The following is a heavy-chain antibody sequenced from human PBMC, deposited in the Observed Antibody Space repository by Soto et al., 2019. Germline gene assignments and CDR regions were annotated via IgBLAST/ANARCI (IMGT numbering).Heavy chain of an antibody. Sequence: SETLSLTCAVYGGSFSGYYWSWIRQPPGKGLEWIVEINHSGSTNYNPSLKSRVTISVDTSKNQFSLKLSSVTAADTAVYYCARVEWFGELLPTFDYWGQGTLVTVSS. D-gene: IGHD3-10*01. V-gene: IGHV4-34*01. CDR1: GGSFSGYY. J-gene: IGHJ4*02. CDR2: INHSGST. CDR3: ARVEWFGELLPTFDY.